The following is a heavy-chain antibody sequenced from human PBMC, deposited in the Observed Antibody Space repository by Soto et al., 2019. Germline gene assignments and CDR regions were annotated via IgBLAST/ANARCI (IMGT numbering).Heavy chain of an antibody. CDR3: ARHGKKYQLPPYYYYYGMDV. J-gene: IGHJ6*02. Sequence: PETLGLTCTFSGCSISSSSYYWGWIRQPPGKGVEWIGSIYYSGSTYYNPSLKSRVTISVDTSKNQFSLKLSSVTAADTAVYYCARHGKKYQLPPYYYYYGMDVWGQGTTVTVSS. V-gene: IGHV4-39*01. D-gene: IGHD2-2*01. CDR2: IYYSGST. CDR1: GCSISSSSYY.